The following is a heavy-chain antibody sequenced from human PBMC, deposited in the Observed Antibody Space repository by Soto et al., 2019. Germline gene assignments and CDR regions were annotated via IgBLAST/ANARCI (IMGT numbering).Heavy chain of an antibody. V-gene: IGHV4-39*01. J-gene: IGHJ4*02. CDR1: GASISRTGFH. Sequence: QLQLQESGPGLVKPSETLSLTCAVSGASISRTGFHWGWIRQPPGQGLEWIGSIYEGETTFYNSSLKRRVTISADTSKNRFALKLSSVTAADTAVYYCARRGSGHTFDYWGQGTLVTVSS. D-gene: IGHD3-10*01. CDR2: IYEGETT. CDR3: ARRGSGHTFDY.